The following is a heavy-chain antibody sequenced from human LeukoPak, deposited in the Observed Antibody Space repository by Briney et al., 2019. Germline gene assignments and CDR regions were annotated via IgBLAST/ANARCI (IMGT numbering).Heavy chain of an antibody. CDR2: IRHDGSIK. CDR1: GFIFSTYG. J-gene: IGHJ4*02. D-gene: IGHD3-16*01. CDR3: TKDSLADIGY. Sequence: PGGSLRLSCAASGFIFSTYGMYWVRQAPGKGLEWVASIRHDGSIKNYADSVKGRSTISRDNSKNTLYLQMNSLRAEDTAVYYCTKDSLADIGYWGQGTLVTVSS. V-gene: IGHV3-30*02.